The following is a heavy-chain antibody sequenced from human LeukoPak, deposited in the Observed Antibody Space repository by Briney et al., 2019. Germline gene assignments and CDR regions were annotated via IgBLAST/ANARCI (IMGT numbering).Heavy chain of an antibody. D-gene: IGHD3-22*01. V-gene: IGHV3-23*01. Sequence: GGSLRLSCAASGFTFSSYAMSWVRQAPGKGLEWVSAISGSGGSTYYADSVKGRFTISRDNSKNTLYLQMNSLRAEDTAVYYCAKKIGGYYDSSGYYLDVWAKGPRSPSP. CDR1: GFTFSSYA. CDR3: AKKIGGYYDSSGYYLDV. CDR2: ISGSGGST. J-gene: IGHJ6*02.